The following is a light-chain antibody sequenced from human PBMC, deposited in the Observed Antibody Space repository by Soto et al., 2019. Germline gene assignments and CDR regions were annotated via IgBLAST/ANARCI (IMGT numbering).Light chain of an antibody. CDR3: QQYLNRWT. V-gene: IGKV1-5*03. CDR2: KAS. Sequence: DIQMTQSPSTLSASVGDRVTITCRASQSISTWLAWYQQKPGKAPKLLIYKASSLEGGVPSRFSGSGSGTEFTLTISSLQPDDFAIYYCQQYLNRWTFGQGTKVEIK. J-gene: IGKJ1*01. CDR1: QSISTW.